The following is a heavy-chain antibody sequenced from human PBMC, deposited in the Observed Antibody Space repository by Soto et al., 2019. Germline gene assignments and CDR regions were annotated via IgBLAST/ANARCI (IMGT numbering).Heavy chain of an antibody. V-gene: IGHV3-48*02. D-gene: IGHD2-8*01. Sequence: EVQLVESGGGLVQPGGSLRLSCAASGFTFSSYSMNWVRQAPGKGLEWVSYISSSSSTIYYADSVKGRFTISRDNAKNSLYLQMNSLREEDKAVYYCARGESDGMVYAINYYYYGMDVWGQGTTVTVSS. CDR3: ARGESDGMVYAINYYYYGMDV. J-gene: IGHJ6*02. CDR2: ISSSSSTI. CDR1: GFTFSSYS.